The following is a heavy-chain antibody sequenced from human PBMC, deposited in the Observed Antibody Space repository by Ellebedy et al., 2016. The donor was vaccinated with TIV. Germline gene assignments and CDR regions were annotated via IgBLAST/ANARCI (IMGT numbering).Heavy chain of an antibody. CDR2: LSSSGGST. CDR3: ARDVYSTSSNCYTFEY. D-gene: IGHD2-2*02. CDR1: GFTFSSYA. V-gene: IGHV3-23*01. Sequence: GESLKISXAASGFTFSSYAMSWVRQAPGKGLEWVSALSSSGGSTYYADSVKGRFTISRDNSKNTLYLQMNSLRAEDTAVYYCARDVYSTSSNCYTFEYWGQGTLVTVSS. J-gene: IGHJ4*02.